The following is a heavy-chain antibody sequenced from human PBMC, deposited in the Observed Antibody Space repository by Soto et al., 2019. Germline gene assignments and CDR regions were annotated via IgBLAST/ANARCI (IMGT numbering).Heavy chain of an antibody. D-gene: IGHD3-22*01. V-gene: IGHV4-31*03. CDR2: IYHSGST. Sequence: TLSLTCTVPGGSISRSAYYWSWIRLRPGEGLEWIGYIYHSGSTNYNPSLESRVNISADTSKNQFSLKLSSVTAADTAVYYCARSHSSGYYGLLDNWGQGTLVTVSS. J-gene: IGHJ4*02. CDR1: GGSISRSAYY. CDR3: ARSHSSGYYGLLDN.